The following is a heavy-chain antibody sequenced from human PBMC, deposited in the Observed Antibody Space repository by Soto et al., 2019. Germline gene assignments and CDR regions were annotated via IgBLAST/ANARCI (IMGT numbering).Heavy chain of an antibody. CDR1: GFTFSDYY. Sequence: GGSLRLSCAASGFTFSDYYMNWIRQAPGQGLEWLSFINPRGETRYIADSIRGRFTFSRDNARRSLYVQMNSLRAEDTAVYYCARSGLPLIEILDYWGHGTLVTVSS. CDR3: ARSGLPLIEILDY. V-gene: IGHV3-11*01. CDR2: INPRGETR. J-gene: IGHJ4*01. D-gene: IGHD1-1*01.